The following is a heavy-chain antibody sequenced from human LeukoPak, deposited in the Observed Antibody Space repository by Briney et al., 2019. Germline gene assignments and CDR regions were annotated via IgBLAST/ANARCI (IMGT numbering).Heavy chain of an antibody. V-gene: IGHV1-8*03. J-gene: IGHJ3*02. CDR3: ARGRWLRSKIPLDI. D-gene: IGHD5-12*01. CDR2: MNPNSGNT. CDR1: GYTFTSYD. Sequence: GASVKVSCKASGYTFTSYDINWVRQATGQGLEWMGWMNPNSGNTGYAQKFQGRVTITRNTSISTAYMELSSLRSEDTAVYYCARGRWLRSKIPLDIWGQRTMVTVSS.